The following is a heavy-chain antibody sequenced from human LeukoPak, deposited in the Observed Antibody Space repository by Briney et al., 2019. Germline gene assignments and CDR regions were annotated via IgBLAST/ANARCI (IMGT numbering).Heavy chain of an antibody. V-gene: IGHV1-69*05. D-gene: IGHD5-18*01. CDR2: IIPIFGTA. CDR1: GYTFTSYG. CDR3: ARDKGGYSYGYFPHY. J-gene: IGHJ4*02. Sequence: GASVKVSCKASGYTFTSYGISWVRQAPGQGLEWMGGIIPIFGTANYAQKFQGRVTITTDESTSTAYMELSSLRSEDTAVYYCARDKGGYSYGYFPHYWGQGTLVTVSS.